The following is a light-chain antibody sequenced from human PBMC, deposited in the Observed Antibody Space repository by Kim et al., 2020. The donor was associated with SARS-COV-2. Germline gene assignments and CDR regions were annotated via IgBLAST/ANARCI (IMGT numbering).Light chain of an antibody. Sequence: VTISCTGSSSNSGAGYDVHWYQQRPGTAPKLLIYGNTNRPSGVPDRFSGSKSGTSASLAITGLQAEDEADYYCQSYDSSLSGSRVFGGGTQLTVL. CDR1: SSNSGAGYD. J-gene: IGLJ3*02. CDR3: QSYDSSLSGSRV. CDR2: GNT. V-gene: IGLV1-40*01.